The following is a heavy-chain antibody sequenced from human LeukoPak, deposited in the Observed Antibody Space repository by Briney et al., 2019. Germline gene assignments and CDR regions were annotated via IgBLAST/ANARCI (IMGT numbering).Heavy chain of an antibody. V-gene: IGHV1-2*02. J-gene: IGHJ4*02. D-gene: IGHD6-25*01. CDR2: IDPQSGVT. Sequence: ASVKVSCKASGYIFTYYYMDWVRQAPGQGLEWMGWIDPQSGVTNYAQQFQGRLTMTRDTSISTAYMELTSLTYDDTAVYYCACRPGISAGPLDYWGQGTVVSVSS. CDR1: GYIFTYYY. CDR3: ACRPGISAGPLDY.